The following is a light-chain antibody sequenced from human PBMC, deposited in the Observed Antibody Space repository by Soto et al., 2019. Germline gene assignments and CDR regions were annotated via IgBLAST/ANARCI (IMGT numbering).Light chain of an antibody. V-gene: IGLV2-23*01. J-gene: IGLJ2*01. Sequence: QSALTQPASVSGSPGQSITISCTGTSSDVGSYNLVSWYQQHPGKAPKLMIYEGSKRPSGVSNRFSGSKSGNTASLTISGLHAEDEADYDCCSYAGSSTSVVFGGGTQLTVL. CDR1: SSDVGSYNL. CDR2: EGS. CDR3: CSYAGSSTSVV.